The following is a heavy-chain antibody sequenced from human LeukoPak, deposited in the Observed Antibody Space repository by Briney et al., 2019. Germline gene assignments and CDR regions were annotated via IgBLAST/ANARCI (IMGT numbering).Heavy chain of an antibody. V-gene: IGHV4-34*01. CDR2: IKHSGST. J-gene: IGHJ3*02. Sequence: SETLSLTCAVHGGSFSGYYWSWVRPPEGKGRGWGGEIKHSGSTNYNTSLKRRVTISVATSKNKFSLKLSSVTAADTAVYYCASVDTAMVTRRFGIWGQGTMVTGSS. CDR3: ASVDTAMVTRRFGI. D-gene: IGHD5-18*01. CDR1: GGSFSGYY.